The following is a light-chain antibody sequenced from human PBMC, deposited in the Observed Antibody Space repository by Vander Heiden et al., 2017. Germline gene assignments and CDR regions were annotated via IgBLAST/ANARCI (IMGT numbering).Light chain of an antibody. Sequence: EIVMTQSPATLSVSPGERATLSCRASQSVSSNLAWYQQKPGQAPRLLIYGASTRATVIPARFSGSGSGTEFTLTISSLQSEYFAVYYCQQYTNWPPMYTFGQGTKLEIK. CDR1: QSVSSN. J-gene: IGKJ2*01. CDR3: QQYTNWPPMYT. V-gene: IGKV3-15*01. CDR2: GAS.